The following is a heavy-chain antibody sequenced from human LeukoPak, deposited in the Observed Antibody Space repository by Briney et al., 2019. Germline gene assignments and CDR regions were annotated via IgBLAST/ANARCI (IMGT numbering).Heavy chain of an antibody. J-gene: IGHJ5*02. CDR1: GYTFTGYY. CDR2: INPNSGGT. Sequence: GASVKVSCKASGYTFTGYYMHWVRQAPGQGLEWMGWINPNSGGTNYAQKFQGRVTMTRDTSISTAYMELSRLRSDDTAVYYCARAGGIRVVAATTIDFNWFDPWGQGTLVTVSS. D-gene: IGHD2-15*01. CDR3: ARAGGIRVVAATTIDFNWFDP. V-gene: IGHV1-2*02.